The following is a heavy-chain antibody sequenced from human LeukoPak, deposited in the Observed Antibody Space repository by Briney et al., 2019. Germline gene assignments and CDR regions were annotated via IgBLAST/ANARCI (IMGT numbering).Heavy chain of an antibody. Sequence: SVKVSCKASGGTFSSYAISWVRQAPGQGLEWMGGIIPIFGTANYAQKFQGRVTITADESTSTAYMELSSLRSEDTAVYYCARDRPRRYDFWSGYPYYYHYYGMDVWGQGTTVTVSS. CDR3: ARDRPRRYDFWSGYPYYYHYYGMDV. V-gene: IGHV1-69*13. J-gene: IGHJ6*02. D-gene: IGHD3-3*01. CDR2: IIPIFGTA. CDR1: GGTFSSYA.